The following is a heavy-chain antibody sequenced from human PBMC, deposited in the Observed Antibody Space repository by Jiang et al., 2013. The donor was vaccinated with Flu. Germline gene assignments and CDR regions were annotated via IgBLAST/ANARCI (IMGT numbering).Heavy chain of an antibody. Sequence: SGAEVKKPGSSVKVSCKASGGTFSSYAISWVRQAPGQGLEWMGGIIPILGIANYAQKFQGRVTITADKSTSTAYMELSSLRSEDTAVYYCARAAGYCSSTSCPYYYYYYGMDVWGQGTTVTV. CDR2: IIPILGIA. V-gene: IGHV1-69*10. CDR3: ARAAGYCSSTSCPYYYYYYGMDV. CDR1: GGTFSSYA. J-gene: IGHJ6*02. D-gene: IGHD2-2*01.